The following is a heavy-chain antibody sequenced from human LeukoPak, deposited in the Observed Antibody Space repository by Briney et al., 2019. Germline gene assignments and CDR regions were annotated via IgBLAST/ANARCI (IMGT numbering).Heavy chain of an antibody. Sequence: GGSLTLSCAPSGFPLSSFSINWVRQAPGKGWEWVSYINIDSITVNYADSVKGRFTISRDNANDSLYLQMNSLRAEDTAVYYCSTAKFDNWGQGTLVTVSS. V-gene: IGHV3-48*01. J-gene: IGHJ4*02. CDR3: STAKFDN. CDR2: INIDSITV. CDR1: GFPLSSFS.